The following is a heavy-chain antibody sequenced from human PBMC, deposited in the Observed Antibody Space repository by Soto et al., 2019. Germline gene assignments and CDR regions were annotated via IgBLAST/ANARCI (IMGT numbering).Heavy chain of an antibody. D-gene: IGHD1-26*01. Sequence: QVQLVQSGAEVKKPGSSVKVSCKASGGTFSSYAISWVRQAPGQGLEWMGGIIPILGTAAYAQKFQGRVTSTADESTSTAYMELSSLRSEDTAVYYCASHSGGSPDGRYYYGMDVWGQGTTVTVSS. CDR1: GGTFSSYA. CDR2: IIPILGTA. J-gene: IGHJ6*02. V-gene: IGHV1-69*12. CDR3: ASHSGGSPDGRYYYGMDV.